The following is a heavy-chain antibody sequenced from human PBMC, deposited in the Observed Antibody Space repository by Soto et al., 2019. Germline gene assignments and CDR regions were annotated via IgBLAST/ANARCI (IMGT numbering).Heavy chain of an antibody. V-gene: IGHV3-49*03. D-gene: IGHD1-26*01. CDR2: IRGKAYSATT. CDR3: SRAAHTQWEISHYYSDS. Sequence: HPGGSLRLSCTTSGFTFGGYAMTWIRQAPGKGLEWVAFIRGKAYSATTEYAASVKGRFIVLRDDSKSIVYLQMNNLKTEDTAVYYCSRAAHTQWEISHYYSDSWGPGALVTVSS. J-gene: IGHJ4*02. CDR1: GFTFGGYA.